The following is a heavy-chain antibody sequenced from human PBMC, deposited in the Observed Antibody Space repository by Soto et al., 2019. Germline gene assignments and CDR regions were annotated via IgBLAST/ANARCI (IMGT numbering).Heavy chain of an antibody. CDR2: ISSSGSTI. Sequence: PGGSLRLSCTASGFTFSDYYISWIRQAPGKGLEWVSYISSSGSTIYYADSVKGRFTISRDNAKNSLYLQMNSLRAEDTAVYYCARRRNGYVLKGLDVWGQGTTVPVSS. V-gene: IGHV3-11*01. CDR3: ARRRNGYVLKGLDV. J-gene: IGHJ6*02. D-gene: IGHD3-10*02. CDR1: GFTFSDYY.